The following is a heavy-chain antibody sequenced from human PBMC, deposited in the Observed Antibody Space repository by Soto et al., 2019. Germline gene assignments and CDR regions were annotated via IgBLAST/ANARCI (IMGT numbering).Heavy chain of an antibody. CDR1: GGSVSSGSYY. J-gene: IGHJ6*02. D-gene: IGHD2-2*01. Sequence: QVQLQESGPGLVKPSETLSLTCTVSGGSVSSGSYYWSWIRQPPGQGVEWIGYIYYSGSTNYNPSLKSRVTISVDTSKNQFSLKLSSLTAADTAVYYCARVIEGGYQGRYYYGMDVWGQGTTVTVSS. CDR2: IYYSGST. CDR3: ARVIEGGYQGRYYYGMDV. V-gene: IGHV4-61*01.